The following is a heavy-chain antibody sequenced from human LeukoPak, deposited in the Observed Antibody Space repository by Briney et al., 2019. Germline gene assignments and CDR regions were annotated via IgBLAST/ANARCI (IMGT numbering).Heavy chain of an antibody. CDR3: TRGSYYDSSGYSGVRLFDY. CDR2: INPNSGGT. Sequence: GASVKVSCKPSGYTFTDFYIHWVRQAPGQGLEWMGWINPNSGGTNYAQKFQGRVTMTSDTSISTAYMELSRLRSDDTALYYCTRGSYYDSSGYSGVRLFDYWGQGTPVTVPS. CDR1: GYTFTDFY. D-gene: IGHD3-22*01. V-gene: IGHV1-2*02. J-gene: IGHJ4*02.